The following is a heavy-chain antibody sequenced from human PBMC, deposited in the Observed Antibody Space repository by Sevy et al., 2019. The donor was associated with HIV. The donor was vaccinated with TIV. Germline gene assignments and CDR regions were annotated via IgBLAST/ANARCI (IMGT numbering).Heavy chain of an antibody. CDR3: ARDQKGKYSAYDWAGYYGMDV. V-gene: IGHV3-21*01. J-gene: IGHJ6*02. D-gene: IGHD5-12*01. CDR2: ISSSGNYI. CDR1: GFSFNTYS. Sequence: GGYLRLSCTASGFSFNTYSMNWVRQGPGKGLEWVSSISSSGNYIYYADSVKGRITISRDNAKNSLYLHMNSLRAEDTAVYYCARDQKGKYSAYDWAGYYGMDVWGQGTTVTVSS.